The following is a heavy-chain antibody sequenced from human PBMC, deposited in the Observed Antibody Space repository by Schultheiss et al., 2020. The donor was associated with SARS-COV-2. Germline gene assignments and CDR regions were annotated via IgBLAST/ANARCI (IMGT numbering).Heavy chain of an antibody. CDR1: GYTFTGYY. D-gene: IGHD1-26*01. CDR3: ARAKGSYYEGNWFDP. CDR2: ISTYNGNT. J-gene: IGHJ5*02. V-gene: IGHV1-18*04. Sequence: ASVKVSCKASGYTFTGYYMHWVRQAPGQGLEWMGWISTYNGNTNYAQKLQGRVTMTTDTSTSTAYMELRSLRSDDTAVYYCARAKGSYYEGNWFDPWGQGTLVTVSS.